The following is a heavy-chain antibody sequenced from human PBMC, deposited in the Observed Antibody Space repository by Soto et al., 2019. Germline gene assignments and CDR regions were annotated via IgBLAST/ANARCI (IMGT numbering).Heavy chain of an antibody. J-gene: IGHJ4*02. Sequence: QVQLVESGGGVVQPGTSLRLSCAASGFRFKSFVMHWVRQAPGKGLEWVAFTSYDGNNKDYGDSVKGRFTVSIDNSQNTLHLQMDFLRPEDTALYYCERWGTTWGFDLCGKGTLVSVSS. D-gene: IGHD3-16*01. V-gene: IGHV3-30*19. CDR3: ERWGTTWGFDL. CDR1: GFRFKSFV. CDR2: TSYDGNNK.